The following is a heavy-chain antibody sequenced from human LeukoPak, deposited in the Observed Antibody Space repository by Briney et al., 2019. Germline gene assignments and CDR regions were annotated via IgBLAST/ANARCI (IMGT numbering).Heavy chain of an antibody. V-gene: IGHV3-7*01. Sequence: GGSLRLSCAASGFTLSNYWMTWVRQAPGKGLEWVANIKRDESDKHYVDSVEGRFTISRDNAKNSLYLQMNSLRAEDTAVYYCVRDDGHSYQYASRTYYYDAFDIWGQGTVVTVSS. CDR2: IKRDESDK. J-gene: IGHJ3*02. D-gene: IGHD3-10*01. CDR3: VRDDGHSYQYASRTYYYDAFDI. CDR1: GFTLSNYW.